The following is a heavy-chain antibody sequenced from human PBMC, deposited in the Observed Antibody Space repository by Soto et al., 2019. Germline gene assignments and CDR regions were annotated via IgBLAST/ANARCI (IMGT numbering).Heavy chain of an antibody. J-gene: IGHJ5*02. D-gene: IGHD3-16*01. CDR2: VYYTGTT. CDR3: ARDAVLTGMFDL. Sequence: SETLSLTCTVSGGSIGSYHWSWVRQPPGKGLEWIASVYYTGTTNYNPSLGSRVTISIDAPENQISLKLTSVTAADTAFYYCARDAVLTGMFDLWGQGTLVTVSS. CDR1: GGSIGSYH. V-gene: IGHV4-59*01.